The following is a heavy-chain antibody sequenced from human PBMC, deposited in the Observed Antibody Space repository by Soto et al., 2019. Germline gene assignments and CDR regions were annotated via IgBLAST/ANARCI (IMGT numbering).Heavy chain of an antibody. J-gene: IGHJ5*02. Sequence: SETLSLTCTVSGGSISSYYWSWIRQPPGKGLEWIGYIYYSGSTNYNPSLKSRVTISVDTSKNQFSLKLSSVTAADTAVYYCARGHDYGDYTAARFDPWGQGTLVTVSS. CDR1: GGSISSYY. CDR2: IYYSGST. CDR3: ARGHDYGDYTAARFDP. V-gene: IGHV4-59*01. D-gene: IGHD4-17*01.